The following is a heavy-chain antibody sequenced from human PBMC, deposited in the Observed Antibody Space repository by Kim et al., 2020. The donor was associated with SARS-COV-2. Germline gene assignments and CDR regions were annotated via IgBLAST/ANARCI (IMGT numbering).Heavy chain of an antibody. CDR1: GFTFSDYY. Sequence: GGSLRLSCAASGFTFSDYYMSWIRQAPGKGLEWLSYISGSTGYTNYADSVKGRFTISRDHANHSLYLQMNSLRAEDTAVYYCARAWDGAASMYAFDVWGQGTTVTVSS. CDR2: ISGSTGYT. D-gene: IGHD2-2*01. V-gene: IGHV3-11*05. J-gene: IGHJ3*01. CDR3: ARAWDGAASMYAFDV.